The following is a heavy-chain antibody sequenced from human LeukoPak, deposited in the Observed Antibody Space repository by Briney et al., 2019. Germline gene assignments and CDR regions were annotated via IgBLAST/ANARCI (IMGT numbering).Heavy chain of an antibody. CDR3: ARGYCSSTSCYVGEGYFDY. Sequence: ASVKVSCKASGYTFTGYYMHWVRQAPGQGLEWMGIINPSGGSTSYAQKFQGRVTMTRDMSTSTVYMELSSLRSEDTAVYYCARGYCSSTSCYVGEGYFDYWGQGTLVTVSS. CDR2: INPSGGST. D-gene: IGHD2-2*01. V-gene: IGHV1-46*01. CDR1: GYTFTGYY. J-gene: IGHJ4*02.